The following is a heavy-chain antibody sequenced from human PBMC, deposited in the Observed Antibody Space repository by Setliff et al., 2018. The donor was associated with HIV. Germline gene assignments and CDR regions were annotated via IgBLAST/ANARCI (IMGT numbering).Heavy chain of an antibody. CDR1: GYSFTSYW. CDR2: IYPGDSDT. J-gene: IGHJ3*02. CDR3: ARPLPYYNFWSGYDAFDI. V-gene: IGHV5-51*01. D-gene: IGHD3-3*01. Sequence: PGASLRISCKGSGYSFTSYWIGWVRQMPGKGLEWMGIIYPGDSDTRYSPSFQGQVTISANKSISTAYLQWSSLKASDTAMYYCARPLPYYNFWSGYDAFDIWGQGTMVTVSS.